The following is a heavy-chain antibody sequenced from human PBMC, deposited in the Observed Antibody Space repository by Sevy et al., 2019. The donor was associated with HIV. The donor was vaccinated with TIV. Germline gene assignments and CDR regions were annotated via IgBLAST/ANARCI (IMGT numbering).Heavy chain of an antibody. J-gene: IGHJ4*02. V-gene: IGHV3-23*01. CDR2: ISGSGGST. CDR1: GFTFSSYA. D-gene: IGHD3-10*01. Sequence: GGSLRLSCAASGFTFSSYAMSWVRQAPGKGLEWVSAISGSGGSTYYADSVKGRFTISRDNSKNTLYLQMNSLRAEDTAVYYCAKDAEPDYYGSGSPTWGYWGQGTLVTVSS. CDR3: AKDAEPDYYGSGSPTWGY.